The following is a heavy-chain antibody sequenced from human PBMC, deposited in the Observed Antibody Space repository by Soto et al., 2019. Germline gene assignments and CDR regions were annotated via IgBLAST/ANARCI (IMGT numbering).Heavy chain of an antibody. J-gene: IGHJ4*02. CDR3: ARRSAQTIAFDY. CDR1: GGSISSSNW. Sequence: QVQLQESGPGLVKPSGTLSLTCAVSGGSISSSNWWSWVRQPPGKGLEWIGEIYHSGSTNYNPSLKSRLTISVDKSKNPFSLKLRSVTAADTAVYYCARRSAQTIAFDYWGQGTLVTASS. V-gene: IGHV4-4*02. CDR2: IYHSGST. D-gene: IGHD6-13*01.